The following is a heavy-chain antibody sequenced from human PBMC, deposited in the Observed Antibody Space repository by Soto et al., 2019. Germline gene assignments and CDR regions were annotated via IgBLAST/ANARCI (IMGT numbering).Heavy chain of an antibody. CDR3: AREMTTMTFFDY. CDR1: GYAFANYP. D-gene: IGHD4-4*01. J-gene: IGHJ4*02. CDR2: TSSYNGNT. V-gene: IGHV1-18*04. Sequence: ASVNDSCKGSGYAFANYPITGVRQAAGQGVEWMGWTSSYNGNTKYAQNLQDRVTMTIDTSTNTAYMELRSLRSDDTAVYYCAREMTTMTFFDYWGQGTVVTVSS.